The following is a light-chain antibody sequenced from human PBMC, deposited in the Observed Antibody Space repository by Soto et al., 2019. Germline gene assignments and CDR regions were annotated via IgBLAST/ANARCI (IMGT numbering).Light chain of an antibody. CDR2: DAS. CDR3: QQYGSSHT. J-gene: IGKJ5*01. Sequence: EIVLTQSPATLSLSPVERATLSCRASQSVSSYLAWYQQTPGQAPRLLIYDASNRATGIPARFSGSVSGSDFILTINRLEPEDFAVYYCQQYGSSHTFGQGTRLEIK. CDR1: QSVSSY. V-gene: IGKV3-11*01.